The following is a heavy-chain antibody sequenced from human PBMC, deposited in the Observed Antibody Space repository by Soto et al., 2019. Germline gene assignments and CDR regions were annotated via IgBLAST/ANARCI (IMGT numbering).Heavy chain of an antibody. J-gene: IGHJ4*02. CDR3: PTNYYDSSDYRY. Sequence: SAEASCKVPGHEVRNYFVLWVRQAPGQGLEWLGKIDPSDNATSYAQRFQGKVTLTRDPSTNAVYVELSSLRSDDAATYSCPTNYYDSSDYRYWGQGTLVTVSS. D-gene: IGHD3-22*01. CDR1: GHEVRNYF. V-gene: IGHV1-46*01. CDR2: IDPSDNAT.